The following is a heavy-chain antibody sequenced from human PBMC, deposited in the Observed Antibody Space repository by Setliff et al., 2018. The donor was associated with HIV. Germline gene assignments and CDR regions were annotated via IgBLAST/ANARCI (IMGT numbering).Heavy chain of an antibody. D-gene: IGHD3-10*01. CDR1: GDSISSYY. J-gene: IGHJ3*02. CDR2: IYYSGST. Sequence: PSETLSLTCTVSGDSISSYYWSWIRQHPGKGLEWIGYIYYSGSTYYNPSLKSRVSISVDRSKNQFSLKLSSVTAADTAVYYCARGGRYYYGSGDLDIWGQGTMVTVSS. CDR3: ARGGRYYYGSGDLDI. V-gene: IGHV4-59*12.